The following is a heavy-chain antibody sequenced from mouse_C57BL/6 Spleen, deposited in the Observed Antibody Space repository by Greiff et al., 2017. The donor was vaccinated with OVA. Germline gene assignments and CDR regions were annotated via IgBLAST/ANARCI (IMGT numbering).Heavy chain of an antibody. CDR3: ARPYDYDVPLYFDV. V-gene: IGHV1-81*01. CDR1: GYTFTSYG. J-gene: IGHJ1*03. CDR2: IYPRSGNT. Sequence: QVQLQQSGAELARPGASVKLSCKASGYTFTSYGISWVKQRTGQGLEWIGEIYPRSGNTYYNEKFKGKATLTADKSSSTAYMELRSLTSEDSAVYVCARPYDYDVPLYFDVWGTGTTVTVSS. D-gene: IGHD2-4*01.